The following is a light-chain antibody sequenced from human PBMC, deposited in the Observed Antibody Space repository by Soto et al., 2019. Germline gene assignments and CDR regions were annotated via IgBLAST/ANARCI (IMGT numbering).Light chain of an antibody. CDR2: GAS. CDR1: QSVSTN. J-gene: IGKJ1*01. V-gene: IGKV3-15*01. CDR3: QQRDRGWT. Sequence: EMVMTQSPATLSVSPGETSTLSCRASQSVSTNLVWYQQKPGQSPRLLIYGASTRATGIPARFSGSGSGTEFTISISRLQSEDFAVYYCQQRDRGWTFVQGTKVEIK.